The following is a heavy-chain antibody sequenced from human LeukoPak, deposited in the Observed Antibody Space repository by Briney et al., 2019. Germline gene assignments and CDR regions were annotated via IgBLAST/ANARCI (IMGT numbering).Heavy chain of an antibody. V-gene: IGHV3-7*05. J-gene: IGHJ4*02. Sequence: GGSLRLSCAASGFTFSSYWMSWVRQAPGKGLEWVANIKQDGSEKYYVDSVKGRFTISRDNAKDSLYLQMNSLRAEDTAVYYCARDFIVSYYDSSGFGYWGQGTLVTVSS. CDR1: GFTFSSYW. CDR2: IKQDGSEK. CDR3: ARDFIVSYYDSSGFGY. D-gene: IGHD3-22*01.